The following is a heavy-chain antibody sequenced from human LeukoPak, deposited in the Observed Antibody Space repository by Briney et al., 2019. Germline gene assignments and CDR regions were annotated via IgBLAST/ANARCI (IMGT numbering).Heavy chain of an antibody. CDR1: GGSISSSSYY. Sequence: PSETLSLTCTVSGGSISSSSYYWGWIRQPPGKGLEWIGSIYYSGSTYYNPSLKSRVTISVDTSKNQFSLKLSSVTAADTAVYYCARRKNNYGGKSNWFDPWGQGTLVTVSS. CDR3: ARRKNNYGGKSNWFDP. D-gene: IGHD4-23*01. J-gene: IGHJ5*02. V-gene: IGHV4-39*01. CDR2: IYYSGST.